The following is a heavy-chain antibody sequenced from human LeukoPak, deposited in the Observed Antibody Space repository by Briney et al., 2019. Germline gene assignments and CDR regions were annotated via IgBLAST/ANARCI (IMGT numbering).Heavy chain of an antibody. V-gene: IGHV3-7*01. CDR1: GFAFSSYW. CDR3: KSGGAAPGSFDY. D-gene: IGHD1-1*01. CDR2: IKYDGNEE. J-gene: IGHJ4*02. Sequence: GGSLRLSCAASGFAFSSYWMSWMRQAPGKGLEWVANIKYDGNEEYYVDSVKGRFTISRDNAKNSLYLQLNSLRVEDTAVYYCKSGGAAPGSFDYWGQGTLVTVSP.